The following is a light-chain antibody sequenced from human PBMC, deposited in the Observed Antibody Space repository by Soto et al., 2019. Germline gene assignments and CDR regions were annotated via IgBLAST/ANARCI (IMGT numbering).Light chain of an antibody. CDR3: QHYNIYSHS. CDR2: KAS. Sequence: IPMNKVPSSCPASVGSRVTISCLASQAIGNALGWYQQKPGKAPKLLIYKASSLESGVPSRFSGSGSGTEFTLTISSLQPDDFATYYCQHYNIYSHSFGHGTKVDFK. CDR1: QAIGNA. J-gene: IGKJ1*01. V-gene: IGKV1-5*03.